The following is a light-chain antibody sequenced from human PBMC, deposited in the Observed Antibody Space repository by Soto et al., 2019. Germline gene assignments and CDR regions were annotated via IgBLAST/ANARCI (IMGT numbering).Light chain of an antibody. V-gene: IGKV1-5*03. Sequence: DIQMTQSPSTLSASVGDRVTITCRASQSINNWLAWYQQKPGKAPKVLISKASSLEGGVPPSFSGSGAGAEFILTISSLQDDDFVAYFCQQYNTYSNTFGQGTKLEIK. CDR2: KAS. J-gene: IGKJ2*01. CDR1: QSINNW. CDR3: QQYNTYSNT.